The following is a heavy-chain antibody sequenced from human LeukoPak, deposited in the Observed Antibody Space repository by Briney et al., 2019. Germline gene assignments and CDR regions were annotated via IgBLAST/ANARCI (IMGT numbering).Heavy chain of an antibody. CDR2: INPNSGGT. CDR1: GYTFTGYY. D-gene: IGHD3-3*02. V-gene: IGHV1-2*02. CDR3: ARVPKSSIYYFDY. Sequence: ASVKVPCKASGYTFTGYYMHWVRQAPGQGLEWMGWINPNSGGTNYAQKFQGRVTMTRDTSISTAYMELSRLRSDDTAVYYCARVPKSSIYYFDYWGQGTLVTVSS. J-gene: IGHJ4*02.